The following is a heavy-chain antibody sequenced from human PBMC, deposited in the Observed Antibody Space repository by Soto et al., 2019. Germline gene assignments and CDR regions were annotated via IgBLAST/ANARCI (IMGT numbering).Heavy chain of an antibody. CDR2: IWYDGSNK. Sequence: QVQLVESGGGVVQPGRSLRLSCAASGFTFSSYGMHWVRQAPGKGLEWVAVIWYDGSNKYYADSVKGRFTISRDNSKNTLDLQMNSLRAEDTAVYYCGGAVLNVGPEEGAFDIWGQGTMVTVSS. J-gene: IGHJ3*02. CDR1: GFTFSSYG. V-gene: IGHV3-33*01. CDR3: GGAVLNVGPEEGAFDI. D-gene: IGHD1-26*01.